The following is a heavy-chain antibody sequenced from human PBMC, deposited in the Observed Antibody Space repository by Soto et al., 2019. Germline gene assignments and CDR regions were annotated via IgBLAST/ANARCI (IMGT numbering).Heavy chain of an antibody. CDR3: ASGEDDCSSTSCLDY. J-gene: IGHJ4*02. CDR1: NGSISNYY. D-gene: IGHD2-2*01. CDR2: VSHSGST. V-gene: IGHV4-59*01. Sequence: SETPSLTCTVSNGSISNYYWTWIRQPPGKGLEWIGYVSHSGSTRNNPSLKTRVSISLDTSKSQVSLKLTSVSAADTAVYYCASGEDDCSSTSCLDYWGQGTLVTVS.